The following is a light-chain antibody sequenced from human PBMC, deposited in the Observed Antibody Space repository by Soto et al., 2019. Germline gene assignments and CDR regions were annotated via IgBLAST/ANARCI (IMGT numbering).Light chain of an antibody. V-gene: IGKV3-20*01. Sequence: EIVLTQSPGTLSLSPGERATLSCRASQSVSSSHLGWYQQKPGQAPRLLIYDTSSRATGIPERFSGSGSGTDFTLTISRPEPQDFAVYYCQQYETSSWTFGQGSKVEMK. CDR1: QSVSSSH. CDR2: DTS. CDR3: QQYETSSWT. J-gene: IGKJ1*01.